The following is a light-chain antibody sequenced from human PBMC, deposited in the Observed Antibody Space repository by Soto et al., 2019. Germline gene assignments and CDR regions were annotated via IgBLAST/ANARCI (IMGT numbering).Light chain of an antibody. CDR1: QSVSSN. CDR3: QQYDNWPWT. J-gene: IGKJ1*01. V-gene: IGKV3-15*01. CDR2: DAS. Sequence: EIVMTQSPATLSVSPGECATLSCRASQSVSSNLAWHQQKPGQAPRILMYDASTRAAGFPARFSGSGSGTDFTLTISSLQSEDFAVYYCQQYDNWPWTFGQGTKVDI.